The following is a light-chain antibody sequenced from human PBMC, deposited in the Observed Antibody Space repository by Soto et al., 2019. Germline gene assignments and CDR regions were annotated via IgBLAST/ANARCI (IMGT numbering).Light chain of an antibody. CDR2: EVS. Sequence: QSALTQPDSVSGSPGQSITISCTGTSSDIGNYNYVSWYQKHPGKAPKLIIFEVSDRPSGVSNRFSASKSGNTASLTISRLQPEDEGDYYCSSYTTSSILVFGGGTKLTVL. V-gene: IGLV2-14*01. CDR1: SSDIGNYNY. CDR3: SSYTTSSILV. J-gene: IGLJ3*02.